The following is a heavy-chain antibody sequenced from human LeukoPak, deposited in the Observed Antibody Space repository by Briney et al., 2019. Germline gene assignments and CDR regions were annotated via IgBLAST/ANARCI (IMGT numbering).Heavy chain of an antibody. J-gene: IGHJ4*02. V-gene: IGHV3-21*01. CDR3: ALGDYGAPFDY. Sequence: VGSLRLSCAASGFTFSSYSMNWVRQAPGKGLEWVSSISSSSSYIYYADSVKGRFTISRDNAKNSLYLQMNSLRAEDTAVYYCALGDYGAPFDYWGQGTLVTVSS. CDR1: GFTFSSYS. CDR2: ISSSSSYI. D-gene: IGHD4-17*01.